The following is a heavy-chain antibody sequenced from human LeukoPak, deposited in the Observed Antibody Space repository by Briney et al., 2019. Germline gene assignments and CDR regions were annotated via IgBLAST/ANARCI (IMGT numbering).Heavy chain of an antibody. CDR2: INPNSGGT. D-gene: IGHD5-12*01. V-gene: IGHV1-2*02. Sequence: ASVKVSCKSSGYTFTGYYMHRVRHAPGQGLEWMGWINPNSGGTNYAQKDQGRVNMTMYTSISTAYMELSRLRSDDTAAYYCARSPTARYSGYDSVPRFDYWGQGTLVTVSS. J-gene: IGHJ4*02. CDR1: GYTFTGYY. CDR3: ARSPTARYSGYDSVPRFDY.